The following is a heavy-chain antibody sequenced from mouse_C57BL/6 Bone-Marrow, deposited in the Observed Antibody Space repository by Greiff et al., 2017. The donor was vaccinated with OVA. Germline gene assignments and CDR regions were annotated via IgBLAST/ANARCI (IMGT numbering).Heavy chain of an antibody. D-gene: IGHD1-1*01. CDR3: ARQGYGSSYRCYFDN. Sequence: EVQVVESGGDLVKPGGSLKLSCAASGFTFSISGLSWVRHTTDKRLEWVATISSGSSYTYYPDSVKGRFTISRDNAKNTLYLQMSSLKSDDTAKYYCARQGYGSSYRCYFDNWGQVTTLTVSS. V-gene: IGHV5-6*01. CDR1: GFTFSISG. J-gene: IGHJ2*01. CDR2: ISSGSSYT.